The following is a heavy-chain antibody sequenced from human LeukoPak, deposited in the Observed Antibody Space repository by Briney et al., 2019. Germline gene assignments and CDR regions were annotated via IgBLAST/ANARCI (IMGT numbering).Heavy chain of an antibody. CDR3: ANTPNYYDSSGYVDY. CDR2: IYYSGST. D-gene: IGHD3-22*01. J-gene: IGHJ4*02. Sequence: SETLSLTCTVSGDSISSGDYYWGWIRQPPGKGLEWIGSIYYSGSTYYNPSLKSRVTISVDTSKNQFSLKLSSVTAADTAVYYCANTPNYYDSSGYVDYWGQGTLVTVSS. CDR1: GDSISSGDYY. V-gene: IGHV4-39*01.